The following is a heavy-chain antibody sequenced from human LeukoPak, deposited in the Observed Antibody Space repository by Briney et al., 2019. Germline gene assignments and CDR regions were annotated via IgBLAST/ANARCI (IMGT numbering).Heavy chain of an antibody. D-gene: IGHD2-15*01. CDR1: GFTFSTYE. Sequence: GGSLRLSCAASGFTFSTYEMNWVRQAPGKGLEWVSYISNSGSTTFYADSVKGRFTISRDNAKNSLYLQMNSLRAEDTAVYYCARVSERGLPPDYWGQGTLVTVSS. CDR3: ARVSERGLPPDY. CDR2: ISNSGSTT. V-gene: IGHV3-48*03. J-gene: IGHJ4*02.